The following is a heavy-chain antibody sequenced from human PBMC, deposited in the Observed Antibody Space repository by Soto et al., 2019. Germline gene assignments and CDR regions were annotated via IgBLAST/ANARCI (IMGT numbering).Heavy chain of an antibody. V-gene: IGHV5-10-1*01. CDR3: ARVVGATTWNWFDP. J-gene: IGHJ5*02. CDR1: GYRFTSYW. CDR2: IDPSDSYT. Sequence: GESLKISCKGSGYRFTSYWISWVRQMPGKGLEWMGRIDPSDSYTNYSPSFQGHVTMSADKSISIAYLHWSSLKASDTAMYYCARVVGATTWNWFDPWGQGTMVTVSS. D-gene: IGHD1-26*01.